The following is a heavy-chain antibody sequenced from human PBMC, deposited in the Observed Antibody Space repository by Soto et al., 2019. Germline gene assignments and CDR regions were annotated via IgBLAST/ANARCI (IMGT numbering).Heavy chain of an antibody. CDR2: ISAYNGDT. CDR1: GDPFTSYG. V-gene: IGHV1-18*01. CDR3: ARDGQLRREYLDY. J-gene: IGHJ4*02. D-gene: IGHD1-1*01. Sequence: QVQLVQSGAEVKKPGASVKVSCKSSGDPFTSYGFSWVRQAPGQGLEWMGWISAYNGDTSYAQKLQGRVTMTTDTXTSTAYMELRSLRSDDTAVYYCARDGQLRREYLDYWGQGTLVTVSS.